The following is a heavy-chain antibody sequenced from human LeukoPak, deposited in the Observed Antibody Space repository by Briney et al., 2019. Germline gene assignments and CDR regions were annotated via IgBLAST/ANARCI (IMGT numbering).Heavy chain of an antibody. CDR3: AREDVVVDS. CDR1: GASMSSYY. V-gene: IGHV4-4*07. CDR2: IYISGNT. J-gene: IGHJ4*02. D-gene: IGHD2-15*01. Sequence: PSETLSLTCTVSGASMSSYYWTWIRQPAGKGLEWIGHIYISGNTNYNPSLKSRVTTSRDTSKNQFSLKLSSVTAADTAVYYCAREDVVVDSWGQGILVTVSS.